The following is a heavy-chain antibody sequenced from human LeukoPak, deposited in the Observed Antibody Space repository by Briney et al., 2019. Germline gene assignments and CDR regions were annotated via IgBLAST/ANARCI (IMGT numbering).Heavy chain of an antibody. Sequence: SVKVSCKASGGTFSSYAISWVRQAPGQGLEWMGGIIPIFGTANYAQKFQGRATITADESTSTAYMELSSLRSEDTAVYYCARHPNPITMVRGQLGNWFDPWGQGTLVTVSS. CDR2: IIPIFGTA. CDR1: GGTFSSYA. D-gene: IGHD3-10*01. CDR3: ARHPNPITMVRGQLGNWFDP. J-gene: IGHJ5*02. V-gene: IGHV1-69*01.